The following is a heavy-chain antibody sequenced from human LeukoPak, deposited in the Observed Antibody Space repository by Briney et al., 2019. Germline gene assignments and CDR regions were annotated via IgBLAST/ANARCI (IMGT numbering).Heavy chain of an antibody. D-gene: IGHD3-3*01. CDR1: GYTFTSYG. J-gene: IGHJ6*03. CDR3: ARDIGGRGYDFWSGYYYYYYMDV. Sequence: ASVKVSCKASGYTFTSYGISWVRQAPGQGLEWMGWMNPKSGNSDYAQKFQGRLTMTRDTSTNTAYMELSGLKSDDTAVYYCARDIGGRGYDFWSGYYYYYYMDVWGSGTTVTVSS. CDR2: MNPKSGNS. V-gene: IGHV1-8*02.